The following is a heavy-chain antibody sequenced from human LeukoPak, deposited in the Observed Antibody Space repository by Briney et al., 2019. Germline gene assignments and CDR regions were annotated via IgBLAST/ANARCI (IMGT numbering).Heavy chain of an antibody. J-gene: IGHJ4*02. CDR1: GGSISSSSYY. D-gene: IGHD3-10*01. CDR2: IYYSGST. Sequence: SETLSLTCTVSGGSISSSSYYWGWIRQPPGKGLEWVGSIYYSGSTYYNPSLKSRVTISVDTSKNQFSLKLRSVTAADTAVYYCARQVRGFDYYGSGSYYLSDYWGQGTLVTVSS. V-gene: IGHV4-39*01. CDR3: ARQVRGFDYYGSGSYYLSDY.